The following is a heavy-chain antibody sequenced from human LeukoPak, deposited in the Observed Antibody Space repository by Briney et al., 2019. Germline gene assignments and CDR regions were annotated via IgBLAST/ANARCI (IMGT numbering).Heavy chain of an antibody. CDR1: GGSVSSSTFY. Sequence: SETLSLTCTVSGGSVSSSTFYWGWIRQPPGKGLEWIASVHYTVSTFYNPSLKSRVTISMDTSKTQFSLNLRSVTAADTAVYYCARQSSQESGSYYHPLGYWGQGTLVTVSS. D-gene: IGHD3-10*01. V-gene: IGHV4-39*01. CDR2: VHYTVST. CDR3: ARQSSQESGSYYHPLGY. J-gene: IGHJ4*02.